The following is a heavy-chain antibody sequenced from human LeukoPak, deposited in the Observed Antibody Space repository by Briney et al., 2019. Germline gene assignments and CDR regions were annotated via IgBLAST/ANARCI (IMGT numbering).Heavy chain of an antibody. Sequence: GGXXRLSCAASGFTFSNYAMHCVRQAPGKGVEGVAFIRYDGSDKYYADSVKDRFTISRDNSKNTLYLQMNSLRPEDTAVYYCAKGASYGDFFDYWGQGTLVTVSS. V-gene: IGHV3-30*02. CDR2: IRYDGSDK. D-gene: IGHD5-18*01. CDR3: AKGASYGDFFDY. J-gene: IGHJ4*02. CDR1: GFTFSNYA.